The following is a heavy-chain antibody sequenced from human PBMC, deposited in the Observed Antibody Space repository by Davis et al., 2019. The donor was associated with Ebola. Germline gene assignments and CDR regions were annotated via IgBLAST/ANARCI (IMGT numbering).Heavy chain of an antibody. CDR3: AREGLYGMDV. V-gene: IGHV3-43*02. J-gene: IGHJ6*02. CDR2: ISGDGGST. Sequence: PVQPLEWVSLISGDGGSTYYADSVKGRFTISRDNAKNSLYLQMNSLRAEDTAVYYCAREGLYGMDVWGQGTTVTVSS.